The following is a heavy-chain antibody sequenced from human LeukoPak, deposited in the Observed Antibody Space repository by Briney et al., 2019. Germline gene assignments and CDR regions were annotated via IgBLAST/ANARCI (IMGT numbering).Heavy chain of an antibody. J-gene: IGHJ6*03. V-gene: IGHV4-34*01. Sequence: SETLSLTCAVYGGSFSGYYWCWIRQPPGKGLEWIGEINHSGSTNYNPTLKSRVTISVDTSKNQFSLKLSSVTAADTAVYYCARGRITMVRGGYYYMDVWGKGTTVTVSS. CDR1: GGSFSGYY. CDR2: INHSGST. D-gene: IGHD3-10*01. CDR3: ARGRITMVRGGYYYMDV.